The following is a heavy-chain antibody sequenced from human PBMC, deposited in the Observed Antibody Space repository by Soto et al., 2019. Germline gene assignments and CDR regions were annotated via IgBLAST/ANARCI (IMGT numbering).Heavy chain of an antibody. CDR3: AKDIDSAPDAFDI. Sequence: EVQLVESGGGLVQPGRSLRLSCAASGFTFDDYAMHWVRQAPGKGLEWVSGISWNSGSIGYADSVKGRFTITRDNAKNSLYLQMNSLRAEDTALYYCAKDIDSAPDAFDIWGQGTMVTVSS. V-gene: IGHV3-9*01. D-gene: IGHD4-4*01. CDR1: GFTFDDYA. J-gene: IGHJ3*02. CDR2: ISWNSGSI.